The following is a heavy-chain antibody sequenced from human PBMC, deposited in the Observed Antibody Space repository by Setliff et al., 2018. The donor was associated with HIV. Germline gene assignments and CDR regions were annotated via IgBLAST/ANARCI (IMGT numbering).Heavy chain of an antibody. J-gene: IGHJ4*02. V-gene: IGHV1-24*01. CDR1: GYSLTELS. Sequence: ASVKVSCKVSGYSLTELSIHWVRQAPGEGLEWMGGFDPEDDETVYAEKFQGRVTMTEDTSTDTAYMALSSLRSDDTAVYYCARDEPKNTEAAPGYWGQGTLVTVSS. CDR2: FDPEDDET. D-gene: IGHD6-6*01. CDR3: ARDEPKNTEAAPGY.